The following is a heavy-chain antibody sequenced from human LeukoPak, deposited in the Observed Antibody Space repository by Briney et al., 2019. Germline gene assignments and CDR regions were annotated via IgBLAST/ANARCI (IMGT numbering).Heavy chain of an antibody. CDR3: ARARHGILTGYYLDY. V-gene: IGHV3-21*01. CDR1: GFTFSSYS. D-gene: IGHD3-9*01. CDR2: ISSSGSSI. J-gene: IGHJ4*02. Sequence: PGGSLRLSCAASGFTFSSYSMNWVRQAPGKGLQWVSSISSSGSSIYYADSLKGRFTISRDNAKSSPYLQMNSLRAEDTAVYYCARARHGILTGYYLDYWGQGTLVTVSS.